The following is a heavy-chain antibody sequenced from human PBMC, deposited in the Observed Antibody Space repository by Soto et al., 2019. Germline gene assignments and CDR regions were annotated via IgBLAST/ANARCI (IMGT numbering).Heavy chain of an antibody. CDR2: ISAYNGNT. V-gene: IGHV1-18*01. CDR3: ARDSTKGTGTRYYYYGIDV. D-gene: IGHD1-1*01. CDR1: GYTFTSYG. J-gene: IGHJ6*02. Sequence: ASVKVSCKASGYTFTSYGISWVRQAPGQGLEWMGWISAYNGNTNYAQKLQGRVTMTTDTSTSTAYMELRSLRSDDTAVYYCARDSTKGTGTRYYYYGIDVWGQGPTVTVSS.